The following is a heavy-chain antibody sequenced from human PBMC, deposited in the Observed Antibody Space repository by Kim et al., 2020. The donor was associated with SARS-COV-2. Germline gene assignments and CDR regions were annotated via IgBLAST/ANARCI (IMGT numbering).Heavy chain of an antibody. D-gene: IGHD3-16*01. Sequence: SETLSLTCTVSGASISRGAYYWSWIRQHPGKGLEWIGYIYYSVGTYYSPSLKGRITISADTSKNHFSLRLSSVTAADTAVYYCARDRGLNCFDYWGQGTLVTVSS. CDR3: ARDRGLNCFDY. J-gene: IGHJ4*02. CDR2: IYYSVGT. V-gene: IGHV4-31*03. CDR1: GASISRGAYY.